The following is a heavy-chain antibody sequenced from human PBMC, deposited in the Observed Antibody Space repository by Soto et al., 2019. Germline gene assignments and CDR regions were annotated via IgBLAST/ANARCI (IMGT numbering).Heavy chain of an antibody. Sequence: ASVKVSCKASGYTFTDYYIHWVRQAPGQGLEWMGWVNIYSGGTNQAPKLRGRITMTRVTSITTAYMELRGLTFDDTAVYFCARRGTTKTWSDPWCQGSMVTVSS. CDR2: VNIYSGGT. V-gene: IGHV1-2*02. CDR3: ARRGTTKTWSDP. J-gene: IGHJ5*02. D-gene: IGHD1-1*01. CDR1: GYTFTDYY.